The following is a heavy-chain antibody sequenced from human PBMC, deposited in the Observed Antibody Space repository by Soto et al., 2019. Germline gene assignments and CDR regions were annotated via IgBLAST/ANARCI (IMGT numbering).Heavy chain of an antibody. CDR2: IYYSGTT. V-gene: IGHV4-31*03. J-gene: IGHJ4*02. D-gene: IGHD3-22*01. CDR1: GGSIISRSYY. Sequence: SETKSHRCTVSGGSIISRSYYWSRNRQPPGKGLEWIGNIYYSGTTYHNPSLKSRVTISVDTSKNQFSLKLSSVTAADTAVYYCSRSRDYYDSSGHYYFDYWGQGTLVTVSS. CDR3: SRSRDYYDSSGHYYFDY.